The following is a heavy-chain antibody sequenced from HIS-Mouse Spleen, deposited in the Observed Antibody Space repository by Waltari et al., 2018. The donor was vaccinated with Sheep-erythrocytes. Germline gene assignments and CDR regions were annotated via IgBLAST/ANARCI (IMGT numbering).Heavy chain of an antibody. D-gene: IGHD1-26*01. CDR3: AQTGATTPHFDY. V-gene: IGHV1-69*04. J-gene: IGHJ4*02. CDR2: IMPVLGIA. CDR1: GGTFSSYA. Sequence: QVQLVQSGAEVKKPGSSVKVSCKASGGTFSSYAISWVRQAPGQGLEWMGRIMPVLGIANYAQKFQGRVTITADKSTSTAYMELSSRRSEDTAVYYCAQTGATTPHFDYWGQGTLVTVSS.